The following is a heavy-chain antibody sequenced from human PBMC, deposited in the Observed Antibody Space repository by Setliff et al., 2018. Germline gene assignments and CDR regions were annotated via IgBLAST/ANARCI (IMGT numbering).Heavy chain of an antibody. CDR2: MNIDNGKT. CDR3: ARGYCDGIGCPAPLYYFDS. CDR1: GYSFTLYA. V-gene: IGHV1-3*03. D-gene: IGHD2-21*01. J-gene: IGHJ4*02. Sequence: ASVKVSCKASGYSFTLYAMHWMRQAPGQRLEWMGWMNIDNGKTEYSQEFQDRVTFTRDTFAETAYMELRSLTSDDMAVYYCARGYCDGIGCPAPLYYFDSWGQGPWSPSP.